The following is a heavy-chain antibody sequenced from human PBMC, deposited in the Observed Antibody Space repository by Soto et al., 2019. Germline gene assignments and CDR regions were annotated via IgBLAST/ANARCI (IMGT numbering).Heavy chain of an antibody. V-gene: IGHV3-23*01. CDR3: VKTPSYCSGGSCYDVDYYYYYGMDV. CDR2: ISGRGSL. J-gene: IGHJ6*02. D-gene: IGHD2-15*01. Sequence: GGSLRLSCAASGFTFSTSGMSWVRQAPGKGLEWVAGISGRGSLYYADSVKGRFTISRDNSKNTLYLQMSSLRAEDTAVYYCVKTPSYCSGGSCYDVDYYYYYGMDVWGQGTTVTVSS. CDR1: GFTFSTSG.